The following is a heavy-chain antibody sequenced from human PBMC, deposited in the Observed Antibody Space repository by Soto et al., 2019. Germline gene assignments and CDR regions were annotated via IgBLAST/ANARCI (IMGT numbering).Heavy chain of an antibody. D-gene: IGHD3-3*01. CDR1: GYTFTSYG. CDR2: ISAYNGNT. J-gene: IGHJ6*02. V-gene: IGHV1-18*04. Sequence: ASVKVSCKASGYTFTSYGISWVRQAPGQGLEWMGWISAYNGNTNYAQKLQGRVTMTTDTSTSTAYMELRSLRSDDTAVYYCARDQGYDFWSGYYLSNYYYYGMDVWGQGTTLTVSS. CDR3: ARDQGYDFWSGYYLSNYYYYGMDV.